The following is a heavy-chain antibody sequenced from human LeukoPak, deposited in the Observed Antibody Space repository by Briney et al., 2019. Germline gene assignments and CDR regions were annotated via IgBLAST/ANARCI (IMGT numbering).Heavy chain of an antibody. CDR3: ARAYDSSGYSSGYYFDY. J-gene: IGHJ4*02. D-gene: IGHD3-22*01. V-gene: IGHV2-70*04. CDR2: IDWDDDK. Sequence: SGPTLVNPTQTLTLTSTFSGFSLSTTGMRVSWIRQPPGKALEWLARIDWDDDKFYNTSLKTRLTIFKDTSKNQVVLIMTNMDPVDTATYYCARAYDSSGYSSGYYFDYWGQGTLVTVSS. CDR1: GFSLSTTGMR.